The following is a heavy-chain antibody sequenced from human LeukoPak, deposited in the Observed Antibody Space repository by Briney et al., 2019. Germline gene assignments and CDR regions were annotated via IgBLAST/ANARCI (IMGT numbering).Heavy chain of an antibody. CDR3: VRIRGLGLFNY. V-gene: IGHV6-1*01. Sequence: SQTLSLTCAISGDSVSNNRASWGWIRQSPSRGLEWLGRTYYRSQWFDDYAPSVRSRITINPDTSKNQFSLQLNSVTPEDTAVYYCVRIRGLGLFNYWGQGTLVTVSS. CDR1: GDSVSNNRAS. CDR2: TYYRSQWFD. J-gene: IGHJ4*02. D-gene: IGHD1-26*01.